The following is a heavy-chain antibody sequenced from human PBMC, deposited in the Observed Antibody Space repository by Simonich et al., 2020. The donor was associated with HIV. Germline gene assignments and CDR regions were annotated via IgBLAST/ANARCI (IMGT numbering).Heavy chain of an antibody. CDR1: GGSFSGAY. J-gene: IGHJ5*02. D-gene: IGHD3-22*01. V-gene: IGHV4-34*01. CDR3: ARTYYYDSSGYYAGWFDP. Sequence: QVQLQQWGAGLLKPSETLSLTCAVYGGSFSGAYWSWIRQPPGKGLEWIGEINHSASNNHNPSLKRRITISVDTSKNQFSLKLSSVTAADTAVYYCARTYYYDSSGYYAGWFDPWGQGTLVTVSS. CDR2: INHSASN.